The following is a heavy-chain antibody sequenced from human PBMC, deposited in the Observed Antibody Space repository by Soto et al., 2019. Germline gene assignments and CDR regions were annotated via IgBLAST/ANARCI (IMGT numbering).Heavy chain of an antibody. V-gene: IGHV4-59*08. CDR3: ARLPLADDYSNPYYYYYMDV. CDR1: GGSISSYY. CDR2: IYYSGST. D-gene: IGHD4-4*01. Sequence: SETLSLTCTVSGGSISSYYWSWIRQPPGKGLEWIGYIYYSGSTNYNPSLKSRVTISVDTSKNQFSLKLSSVTAADTAVYYCARLPLADDYSNPYYYYYMDVWGKGTTVTVSS. J-gene: IGHJ6*03.